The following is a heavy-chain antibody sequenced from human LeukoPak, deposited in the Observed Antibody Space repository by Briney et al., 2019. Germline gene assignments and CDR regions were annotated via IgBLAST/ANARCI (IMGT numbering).Heavy chain of an antibody. CDR1: GFTFTTYW. CDR3: TTDEDWNYARKDV. Sequence: GSLRLSCAASGFTFTTYWMHWVRQAPGKGLVWVSHINSDGSITSYADSVKGRFTISRDNAKNTLYLQMNSLKIEDTAVYYCTTDEDWNYARKDVWGQGATVIVSS. V-gene: IGHV3-74*01. CDR2: INSDGSIT. J-gene: IGHJ6*02. D-gene: IGHD1-7*01.